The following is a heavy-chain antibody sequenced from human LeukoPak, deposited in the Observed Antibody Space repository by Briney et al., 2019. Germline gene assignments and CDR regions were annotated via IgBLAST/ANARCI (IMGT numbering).Heavy chain of an antibody. Sequence: SETLSLTCTVSGGSINDHAWCWIRQPPGRGLEWIGCVYYTGSSEYNASLKSRLTISTDTSNNQLSLKVTSVTAADTAIYSCARLSRIATARAYSYHSLDIWGQGTTVTVSS. J-gene: IGHJ6*02. V-gene: IGHV4-59*11. CDR1: GGSINDHA. CDR2: VYYTGSS. CDR3: ARLSRIATARAYSYHSLDI. D-gene: IGHD6-13*01.